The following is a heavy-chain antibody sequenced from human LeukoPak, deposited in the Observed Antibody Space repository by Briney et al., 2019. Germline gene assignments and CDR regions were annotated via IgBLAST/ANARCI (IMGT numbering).Heavy chain of an antibody. CDR3: ARDPVYGSGSYYPDP. CDR1: GYTFTGYY. Sequence: ASVKVSCKASGYTFTGYYMHWVRQAPGQGLEWMGWINPNSGGTNYAQKFQGRVTMTRDTSISTAYMELSRLRSDDTAVYHCARDPVYGSGSYYPDPWGQGTLVTVSS. V-gene: IGHV1-2*02. CDR2: INPNSGGT. J-gene: IGHJ5*02. D-gene: IGHD3-10*01.